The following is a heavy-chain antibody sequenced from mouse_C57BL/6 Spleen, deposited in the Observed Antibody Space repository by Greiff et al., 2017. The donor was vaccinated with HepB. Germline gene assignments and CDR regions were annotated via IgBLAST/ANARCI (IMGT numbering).Heavy chain of an antibody. CDR3: ARTYYSNYVFDD. D-gene: IGHD2-5*01. V-gene: IGHV1-4*01. J-gene: IGHJ2*01. CDR1: GYTFTSYT. Sequence: QVQLQQSGAELARPGASVKMSCKASGYTFTSYTMHWVKQRLGQGLEWIGYINPSSGYTKYNQKFKDKATLTADKSSSTAYMQLSSLTSEDSAVYYCARTYYSNYVFDDWGQGTTLTVSS. CDR2: INPSSGYT.